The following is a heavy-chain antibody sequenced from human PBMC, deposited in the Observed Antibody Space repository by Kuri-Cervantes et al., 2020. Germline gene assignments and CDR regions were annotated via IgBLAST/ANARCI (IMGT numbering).Heavy chain of an antibody. J-gene: IGHJ4*02. D-gene: IGHD2-2*02. CDR3: AKDRRAYCSSTSCYTGLFDY. CDR2: ISYDGSNK. Sequence: LSLTCAASGFTFSSYAIHWVRQAPGKGLEWVAVISYDGSNKYYADSVKGRFTISRDNSKNTLYLQMNSLRAEDTAVYYCAKDRRAYCSSTSCYTGLFDYWGQGTLVTVSS. CDR1: GFTFSSYA. V-gene: IGHV3-30*04.